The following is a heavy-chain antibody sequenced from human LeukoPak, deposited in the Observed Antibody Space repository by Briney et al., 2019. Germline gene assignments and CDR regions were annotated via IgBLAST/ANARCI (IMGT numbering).Heavy chain of an antibody. V-gene: IGHV4-61*02. Sequence: PPQTLSLTCTVSGGSISSESYYWSWIRQPAGKGLEWIGRIYTSGSTNYNPSLKSRVTISVDTSKNQFSLKLNSVTAADTAVYYCARVMAVNPDWSDPWGQGTLVTVSS. J-gene: IGHJ5*02. D-gene: IGHD5-24*01. CDR2: IYTSGST. CDR1: GGSISSESYY. CDR3: ARVMAVNPDWSDP.